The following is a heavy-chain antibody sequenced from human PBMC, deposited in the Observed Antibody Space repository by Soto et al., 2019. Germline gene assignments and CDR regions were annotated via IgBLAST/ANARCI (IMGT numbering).Heavy chain of an antibody. CDR2: ISAYNGNT. Sequence: QVQLVQSGAEVKKPGASVKVSCKASGYTFTSYGISWLRQAPGQGLEWMGWISAYNGNTNYAQKLQGRVTMTTDTSTSTTYMELRSLRSDDTAVYYCARGRNREVNFYGAGSAPPYCLDYWGQGTLVTVSS. V-gene: IGHV1-18*01. D-gene: IGHD3-10*01. CDR3: ARGRNREVNFYGAGSAPPYCLDY. J-gene: IGHJ4*02. CDR1: GYTFTSYG.